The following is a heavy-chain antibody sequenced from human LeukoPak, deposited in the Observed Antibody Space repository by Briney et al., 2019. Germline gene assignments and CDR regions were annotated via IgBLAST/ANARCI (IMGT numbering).Heavy chain of an antibody. J-gene: IGHJ4*02. CDR1: GYTFTGYY. V-gene: IGHV1-2*02. Sequence: ASVKVSCKASGYTFTGYYMHWVRQAPGQGPEWMGWINPNSGGTNYAQKFQGRVTMTRDTSISTAYMELSRLRSDDTAVYYCARDEVSAAMGFDYWGQGTLVTVSS. D-gene: IGHD2-2*01. CDR3: ARDEVSAAMGFDY. CDR2: INPNSGGT.